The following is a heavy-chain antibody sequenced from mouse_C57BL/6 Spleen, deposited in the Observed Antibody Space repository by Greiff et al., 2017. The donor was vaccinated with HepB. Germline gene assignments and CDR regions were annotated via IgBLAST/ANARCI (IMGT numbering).Heavy chain of an antibody. CDR1: GFTFTDYY. CDR2: IRNKANGYTT. Sequence: DVQLVESGGGLVQPGGSLSLSCAASGFTFTDYYMSWVRQPPGKALEWLGFIRNKANGYTTEYSASVKGRFTISRDNSQSILYLQMNALRAEDSANYYCARYIPHYYCNPSYAMDYWGQGTSVTVSS. V-gene: IGHV7-3*01. D-gene: IGHD2-1*01. J-gene: IGHJ4*01. CDR3: ARYIPHYYCNPSYAMDY.